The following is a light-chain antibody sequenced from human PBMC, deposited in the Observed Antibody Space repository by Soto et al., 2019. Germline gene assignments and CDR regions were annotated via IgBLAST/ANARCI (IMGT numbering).Light chain of an antibody. CDR3: QHFASAPRT. V-gene: IGKV3-20*01. Sequence: EIVLTQSPGTLSFSPGERATLTCRASQSVSSSYLAWFQQKPGQAPRLLIYGASSRATGIPDRFSGSGSGADFTLTISRLEPEDFAVYYCQHFASAPRTFVQGTKVDIK. J-gene: IGKJ1*01. CDR2: GAS. CDR1: QSVSSSY.